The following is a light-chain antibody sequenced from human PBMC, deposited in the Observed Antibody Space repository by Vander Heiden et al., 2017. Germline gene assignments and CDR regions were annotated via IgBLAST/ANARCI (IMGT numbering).Light chain of an antibody. CDR3: CSYAGSYTWV. CDR2: DVS. CDR1: SSAVGDYNY. J-gene: IGLJ3*02. Sequence: SALTQPRSVSGSPGQSVTLSCTVTSSAVGDYNYGSWYQHRPGKAPKHMICDVSKRPAGVPDRFSGSKSGNTASLTISGLQAEDEADYYCCSYAGSYTWVFGGGTKLTVL. V-gene: IGLV2-11*01.